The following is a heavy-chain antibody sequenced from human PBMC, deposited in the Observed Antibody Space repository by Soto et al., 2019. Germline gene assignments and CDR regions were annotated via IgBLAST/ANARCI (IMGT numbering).Heavy chain of an antibody. CDR1: GFTFNSYA. Sequence: VGSLRLSCAASGFTFNSYAMSWVRQAPGKGLEWVSAISGTGGNTYYSDSVKGRFTVSRDNSKNTLYLQMNSLRAEDTAVFYCAKTHDYDFWSGKGGYYFDCWGQGTLVTVSS. V-gene: IGHV3-23*01. CDR2: ISGTGGNT. CDR3: AKTHDYDFWSGKGGYYFDC. J-gene: IGHJ4*02. D-gene: IGHD3-3*01.